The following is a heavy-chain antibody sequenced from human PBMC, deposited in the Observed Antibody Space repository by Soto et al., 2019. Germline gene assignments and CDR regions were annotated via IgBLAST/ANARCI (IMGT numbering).Heavy chain of an antibody. CDR3: ARQGFGELHGLVDV. D-gene: IGHD3-10*01. CDR2: MGYNGFT. Sequence: PSEPLSLTCHVSGGSISSYNYWGWFRQPPGQGLEWIGYMGYNGFTRYNPSLRSRVTISLDTSKSQFSLNLSSVTAADTALYYCARQGFGELHGLVDVWGQGTTVTVSS. J-gene: IGHJ6*02. CDR1: GGSISSYNY. V-gene: IGHV4-59*08.